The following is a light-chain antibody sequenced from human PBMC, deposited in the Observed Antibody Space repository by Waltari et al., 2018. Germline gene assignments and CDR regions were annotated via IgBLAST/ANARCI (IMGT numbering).Light chain of an antibody. CDR2: GAS. CDR3: QQYNVWPPLT. Sequence: EVVMTQSPATLSVSPGERVTLSCRASQSIHDNLAWYQHRPGQASRLLIYGASTRPPEIPGRFVGGGSGTEFTLTIRSLQSEDSAVYYCQQYNVWPPLTFGGGTKVEVK. J-gene: IGKJ4*01. V-gene: IGKV3-15*01. CDR1: QSIHDN.